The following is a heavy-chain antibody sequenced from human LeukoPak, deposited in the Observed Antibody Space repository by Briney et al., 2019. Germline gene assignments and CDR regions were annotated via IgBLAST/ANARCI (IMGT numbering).Heavy chain of an antibody. CDR2: IIPIFGTA. Sequence: SVKVSCEASGYTFTSHGISWVRQAPGQGLEWMGGIIPIFGTANYAQKFQGRVTITTDESTSTAYMELSSLRSEDTAVYYCAGGRLELDYWGQGTLVTVSS. D-gene: IGHD1-1*01. CDR3: AGGRLELDY. J-gene: IGHJ4*02. V-gene: IGHV1-69*05. CDR1: GYTFTSHG.